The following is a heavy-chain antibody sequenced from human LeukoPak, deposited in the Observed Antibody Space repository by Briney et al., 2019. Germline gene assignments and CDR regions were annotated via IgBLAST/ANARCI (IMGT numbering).Heavy chain of an antibody. D-gene: IGHD6-6*01. CDR2: IKQGGSQI. CDR1: GFTFTNYW. V-gene: IGHV3-7*01. Sequence: PGGSLRLSCAASGFTFTNYWMTWVRQTPGKGLEWVANIKQGGSQIFYVDSVRGRFTISRDSAKSSVYLQMKNVRAEDTAVYHCARIGYSSSSFDLWGEGTLVSVST. J-gene: IGHJ4*02. CDR3: ARIGYSSSSFDL.